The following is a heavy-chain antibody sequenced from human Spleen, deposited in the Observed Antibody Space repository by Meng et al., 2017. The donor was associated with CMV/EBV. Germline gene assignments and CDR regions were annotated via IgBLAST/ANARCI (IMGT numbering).Heavy chain of an antibody. CDR2: INPNSGGT. V-gene: IGHV1-2*02. D-gene: IGHD1-26*01. J-gene: IGHJ6*02. CDR1: GYTLTELS. Sequence: ASVKVSCKVSGYTLTELSRHWVRQAPGQGLEWMGWINPNSGGTNSAQKFQGRVTMTRDTSISTAYMELSRLRSDDTAVYYCAKAPVGANVYGMDVWGQGTTVTVSS. CDR3: AKAPVGANVYGMDV.